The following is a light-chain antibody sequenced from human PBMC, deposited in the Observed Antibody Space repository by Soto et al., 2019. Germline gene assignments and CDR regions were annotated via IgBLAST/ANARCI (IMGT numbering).Light chain of an antibody. CDR3: SSYTSSSTRV. Sequence: QSALTQPASVSGSPGQRITISCTGTSSDVGGYNYVSWYQQHPGKATKLMIYEVSNRPSGVSHRFSGSKSGNTASLTISGRQADDEAYYYCSSYTSSSTRVFGGGTKLTVL. CDR1: SSDVGGYNY. CDR2: EVS. J-gene: IGLJ3*02. V-gene: IGLV2-14*01.